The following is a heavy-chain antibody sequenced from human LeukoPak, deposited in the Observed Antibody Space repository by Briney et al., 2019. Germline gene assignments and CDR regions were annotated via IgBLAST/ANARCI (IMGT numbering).Heavy chain of an antibody. J-gene: IGHJ4*02. CDR2: INPNSGGT. Sequence: ASVKVSCKASGYTFTGYYMHWVRQAPGQGLEWMGRINPNSGGTNYAQKFQGRVTMTRDTSISTAYMELSRLRSDDTAVYYCARDLRDGYNRGIDYWGQGTLVTVSS. CDR1: GYTFTGYY. V-gene: IGHV1-2*06. CDR3: ARDLRDGYNRGIDY. D-gene: IGHD5-24*01.